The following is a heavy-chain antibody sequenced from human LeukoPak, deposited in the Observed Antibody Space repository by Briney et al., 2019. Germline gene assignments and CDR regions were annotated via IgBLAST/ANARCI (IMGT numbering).Heavy chain of an antibody. CDR2: ITGSGTNT. CDR1: GFTFSNYA. Sequence: GGSLRLSCVASGFTFSNYAMSWVRQAPGKGLEWVSAITGSGTNTYYADSLKGRFTISRDNSKNTVFLQMNSLRVEDTAVYYCARGNYDGAGYWGQGTLVIVSS. J-gene: IGHJ4*02. V-gene: IGHV3-23*01. D-gene: IGHD3-10*01. CDR3: ARGNYDGAGY.